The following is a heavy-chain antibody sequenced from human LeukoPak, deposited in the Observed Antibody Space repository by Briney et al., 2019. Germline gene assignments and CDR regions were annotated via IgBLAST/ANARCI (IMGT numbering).Heavy chain of an antibody. Sequence: GGSLRPSCAASEFTFSSYSMNWVRQAPGKGLEWVSSISGGGESTYYADSVKGRFTVSRDNSKNTLYLQINSLRGEDTAVYYCAKGKYSSGGVPDYWGQGTLVTVSS. V-gene: IGHV3-23*01. CDR2: ISGGGEST. CDR3: AKGKYSSGGVPDY. J-gene: IGHJ4*02. CDR1: EFTFSSYS. D-gene: IGHD6-19*01.